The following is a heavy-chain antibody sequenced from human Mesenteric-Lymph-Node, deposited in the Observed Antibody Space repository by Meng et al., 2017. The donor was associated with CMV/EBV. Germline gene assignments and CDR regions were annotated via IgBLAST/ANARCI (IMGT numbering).Heavy chain of an antibody. CDR3: ARDRVPRYNWNDVPEYYFDY. V-gene: IGHV4-39*07. J-gene: IGHJ4*02. D-gene: IGHD1-1*01. CDR1: GGSISSSSYY. CDR2: IYYSGST. Sequence: SETLSLTCTVSGGSISSSSYYWGWIRQPPGKGLEWIGSIYYSGSTYYNPSLKSRVTISVDTSKNQFSLKLSSVTAADTAVYYCARDRVPRYNWNDVPEYYFDYWGQGTPVTVSS.